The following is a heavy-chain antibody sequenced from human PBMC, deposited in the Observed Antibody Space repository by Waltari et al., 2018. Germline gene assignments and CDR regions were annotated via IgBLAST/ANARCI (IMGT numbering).Heavy chain of an antibody. CDR3: ARLPRGSVIIGAFDI. V-gene: IGHV4-59*11. CDR2: MYFSGTK. J-gene: IGHJ3*02. D-gene: IGHD3-22*01. Sequence: VQLQESGPGLVKPSETLSLRCNVSGDSLRRQFWSWIRQAPGKGLEWIGHMYFSGTKDYNPSLKSRVAISIDTSKNHFSLNLRSVTAADTAIYYCARLPRGSVIIGAFDIWGQGTQVTVSS. CDR1: GDSLRRQF.